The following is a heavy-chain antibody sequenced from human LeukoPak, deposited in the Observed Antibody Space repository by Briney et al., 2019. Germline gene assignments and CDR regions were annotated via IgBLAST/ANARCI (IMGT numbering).Heavy chain of an antibody. CDR1: GFTFSSSA. CDR2: INWNGGST. CDR3: AKGMVRGVILKGFDY. J-gene: IGHJ4*02. V-gene: IGHV3-23*01. D-gene: IGHD3-10*01. Sequence: GGSLRLSCAASGFTFSSSAMSWVRQAPGKGLEWVSGINWNGGSTGYADSVKGRFTISRGNSKNTLYLQMNSLRAEDTAVYYCAKGMVRGVILKGFDYWGQGTLVTVSS.